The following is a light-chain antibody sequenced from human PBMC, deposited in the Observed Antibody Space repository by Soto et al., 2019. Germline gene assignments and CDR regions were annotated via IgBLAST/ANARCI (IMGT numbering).Light chain of an antibody. V-gene: IGKV3-20*01. CDR1: QSVSSNY. J-gene: IGKJ1*01. Sequence: IVLTQSPGTLSLSPGERATLSCRASQSVSSNYLAWYQQKPGQAPRLLIFGASSRASGIPDRFSGSGSGTDFTLTIGRLEPEDFAVYYCQQYGRSPATFGQGTKV. CDR3: QQYGRSPAT. CDR2: GAS.